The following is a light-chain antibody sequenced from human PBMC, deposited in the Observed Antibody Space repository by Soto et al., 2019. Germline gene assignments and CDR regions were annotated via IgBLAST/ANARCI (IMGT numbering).Light chain of an antibody. J-gene: IGKJ3*01. V-gene: IGKV2-28*01. Sequence: DIVMTQSPLSLPVTPGEPASISCRSSQSLLHSNGYNYLDWYLQKPGQSPQLLIYLGSNRASGVPDRFSGSGSGTDFTLKISRVEAEDVGVYYCMQALQTLFCFGPGTKVDIK. CDR1: QSLLHSNGYNY. CDR3: MQALQTLFC. CDR2: LGS.